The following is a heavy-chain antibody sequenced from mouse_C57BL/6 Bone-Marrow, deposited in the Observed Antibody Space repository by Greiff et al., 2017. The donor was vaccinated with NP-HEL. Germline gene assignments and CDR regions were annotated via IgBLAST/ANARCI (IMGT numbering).Heavy chain of an antibody. Sequence: EVQLQESGGGLVQPGGSLKLSCAASGFTFSDYYMYWVRQTPEKRLEWVAYISNGGGSTYYPDTVKGRFTISRDNAKNTLYLQMSRLKSEDTAMYYCARHDYYGSSYDAMDYWGQGTSVTVSS. CDR2: ISNGGGST. V-gene: IGHV5-12*01. D-gene: IGHD1-1*01. J-gene: IGHJ4*01. CDR1: GFTFSDYY. CDR3: ARHDYYGSSYDAMDY.